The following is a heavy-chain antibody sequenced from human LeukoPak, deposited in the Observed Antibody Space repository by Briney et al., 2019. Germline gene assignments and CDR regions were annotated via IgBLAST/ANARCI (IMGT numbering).Heavy chain of an antibody. J-gene: IGHJ6*03. CDR1: GFSVSSNS. CDR3: ARTRDNYYGSGSYYGYMDV. Sequence: GGSLRLSCTVSGFSVSSNSMSWVRQAPGKGLEWVSFIYSDNTHYSDSVKGRFTISRDNAKNSLYLQMNSLRAEDTAVYYCARTRDNYYGSGSYYGYMDVWGKGTTVTISS. V-gene: IGHV3-53*01. D-gene: IGHD3-10*01. CDR2: IYSDNT.